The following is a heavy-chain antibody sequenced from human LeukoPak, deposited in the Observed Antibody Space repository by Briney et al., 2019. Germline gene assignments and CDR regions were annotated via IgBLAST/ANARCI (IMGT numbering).Heavy chain of an antibody. CDR2: ISDSGSST. CDR3: AKYQAVTTPRGHFGY. Sequence: GGSLRLSCAASGFTFSGNAMSWVRQAPGKGLEWVSAISDSGSSTYYADSVKGRFTISRDNSKNSLYLQMNSLRAEDTAVYYCAKYQAVTTPRGHFGYWGQGTLVTVST. CDR1: GFTFSGNA. D-gene: IGHD4-17*01. V-gene: IGHV3-23*01. J-gene: IGHJ4*02.